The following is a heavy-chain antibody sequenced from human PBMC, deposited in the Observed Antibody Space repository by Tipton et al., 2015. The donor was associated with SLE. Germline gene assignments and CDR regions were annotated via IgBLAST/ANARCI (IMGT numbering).Heavy chain of an antibody. D-gene: IGHD5-12*01. J-gene: IGHJ6*02. CDR3: ARRATDLNEDFYYGMDV. Sequence: QLVQSGAGVKKPGESLKISCKGSGYSFTSYRIGWVRQMPGKGLEWMGIIYPGDSDTRYSPSFQGQVTISADKSISTAYLQWSSLKASDTAMYYCARRATDLNEDFYYGMDVWGQGTTVTVSS. V-gene: IGHV5-51*01. CDR1: GYSFTSYR. CDR2: IYPGDSDT.